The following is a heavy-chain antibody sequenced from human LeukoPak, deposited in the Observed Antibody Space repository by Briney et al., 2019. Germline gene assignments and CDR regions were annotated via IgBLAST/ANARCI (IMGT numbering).Heavy chain of an antibody. J-gene: IGHJ5*02. CDR1: GYTLTELS. CDR2: FDPEDGET. D-gene: IGHD3-22*01. CDR3: ATKLPNYYDSSGYYYVSWFDP. V-gene: IGHV1-24*01. Sequence: ASVKVSCKVSGYTLTELSMHWVRQAPGKGLEWRGGFDPEDGETIYAQKFQGRVTMTEDTSTDTAYMELSSLRSEDTAVYYCATKLPNYYDSSGYYYVSWFDPWGQGTLVTVSS.